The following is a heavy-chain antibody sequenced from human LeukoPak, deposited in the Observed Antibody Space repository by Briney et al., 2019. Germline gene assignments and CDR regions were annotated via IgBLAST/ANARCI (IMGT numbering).Heavy chain of an antibody. J-gene: IGHJ4*02. CDR1: GFTFSSYA. Sequence: PGGSLRLSCAASGFTFSSYAMHWVRQAPGKGLEWVSSISSSSSYIYYADSVKGRFTISRDNAKNSLYLQMNSLRAEDTAVYYCARDSDILTGYFFDYWGQGTLVTVSS. V-gene: IGHV3-21*01. CDR2: ISSSSSYI. CDR3: ARDSDILTGYFFDY. D-gene: IGHD3-9*01.